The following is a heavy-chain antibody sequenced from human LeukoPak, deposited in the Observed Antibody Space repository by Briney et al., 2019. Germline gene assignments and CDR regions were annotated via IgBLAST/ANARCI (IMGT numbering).Heavy chain of an antibody. CDR1: GYTFTSYG. V-gene: IGHV1-18*01. D-gene: IGHD2-15*01. CDR2: ISAYNGNT. J-gene: IGHJ5*02. Sequence: ASVKVSCKASGYTFTSYGISWVRQAPGQGLECVGWISAYNGNTNYAQKLQGRVTMTTDTSTSTAYMELRSLRSDDTAVYYCARGLGYCSGGSCSWWFDPWGQGTLVTVSS. CDR3: ARGLGYCSGGSCSWWFDP.